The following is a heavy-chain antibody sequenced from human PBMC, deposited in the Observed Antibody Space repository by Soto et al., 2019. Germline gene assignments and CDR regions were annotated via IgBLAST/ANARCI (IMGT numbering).Heavy chain of an antibody. V-gene: IGHV3-21*01. CDR1: VFTFSSYS. CDR3: ARDRRYCGGDCRPKDYYGMDV. CDR2: ISSSSSYI. J-gene: IGHJ6*02. D-gene: IGHD2-21*02. Sequence: AGWSLRLSCASSVFTFSSYSMNWVRQAPGKGLEWVSSISSSSSYIYYADSVKGRFTISRDNAKNSLYLQMNSLRAEDTAVYYCARDRRYCGGDCRPKDYYGMDVWGQGTTVTVSS.